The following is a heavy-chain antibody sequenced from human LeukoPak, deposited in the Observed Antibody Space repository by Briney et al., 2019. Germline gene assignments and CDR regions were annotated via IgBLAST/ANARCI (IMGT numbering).Heavy chain of an antibody. CDR3: ARNLELSFDY. D-gene: IGHD3-10*01. V-gene: IGHV4-38-2*02. Sequence: SETLSLTCTVSGYSISSGYFWGWIRQPPGKGLEWIGSIYYSGSTYYNPSLKSRVTISVDTSKNQFSLKLSSVTAADTAVYYCARNLELSFDYWGQGTLVTVSS. CDR2: IYYSGST. J-gene: IGHJ4*02. CDR1: GYSISSGYF.